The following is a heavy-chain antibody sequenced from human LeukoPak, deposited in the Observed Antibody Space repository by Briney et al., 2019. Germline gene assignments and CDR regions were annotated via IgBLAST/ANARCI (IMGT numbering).Heavy chain of an antibody. D-gene: IGHD4-17*01. J-gene: IGHJ5*02. Sequence: ASVKVSCKASGYTFTDYYIHWVRQAPGQGLEWMGWINPNSGGTNYAQKFQGRVTMTRDTSISTAYMELTRLRSDDTAVYYCARGSRYGDYGDNWFDPWGQGTLVTVSS. V-gene: IGHV1-2*02. CDR1: GYTFTDYY. CDR2: INPNSGGT. CDR3: ARGSRYGDYGDNWFDP.